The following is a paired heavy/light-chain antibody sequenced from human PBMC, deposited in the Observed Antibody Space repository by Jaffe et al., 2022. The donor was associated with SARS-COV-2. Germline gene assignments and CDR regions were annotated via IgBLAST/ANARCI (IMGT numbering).Heavy chain of an antibody. V-gene: IGHV1-46*01. CDR1: GYTFTSYY. CDR2: INPSGGST. Sequence: QVQLVQSGAEVKKPGASVKVSCKASGYTFTSYYMHWVRQAPGQGLEWMGIINPSGGSTSYAQKFQGRVTMTRDTSTSTVYMELSSLRSEDTAVYYCARDPGVYSSSSEYYYYYGMDVWGQGTTVTVSS. CDR3: ARDPGVYSSSSEYYYYYGMDV. J-gene: IGHJ6*02. D-gene: IGHD6-6*01.
Light chain of an antibody. Sequence: SYELTQPPSVSVSPGQTASITCSGDKLGDKYACWYQQKPGQSPVLVIYQDSKRPSGIPERFSGSNSGNTATLTISGTQAMDEADYYCQAWDSSTADVVFGGGTKLTVL. V-gene: IGLV3-1*01. CDR3: QAWDSSTADVV. CDR2: QDS. CDR1: KLGDKY. J-gene: IGLJ2*01.